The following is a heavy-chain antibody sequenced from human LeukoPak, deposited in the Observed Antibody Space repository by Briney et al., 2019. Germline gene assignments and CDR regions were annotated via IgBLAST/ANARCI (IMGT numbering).Heavy chain of an antibody. CDR1: GGSISSSSYY. CDR2: IYYSGST. Sequence: SETLSLTCTVSGGSISSSSYYWGWIRQPPGKGLEWIGSIYYSGSTHYNPSLKSRVTISVDTSKNQFSLKLSSVTAADTAVYYCARSLSYDFPDYWGQGTLVTVSS. V-gene: IGHV4-39*01. J-gene: IGHJ4*02. D-gene: IGHD3-3*01. CDR3: ARSLSYDFPDY.